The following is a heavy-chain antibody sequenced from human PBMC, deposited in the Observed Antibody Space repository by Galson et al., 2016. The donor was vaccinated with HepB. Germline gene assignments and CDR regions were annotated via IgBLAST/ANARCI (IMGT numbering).Heavy chain of an antibody. V-gene: IGHV3-21*01. CDR1: GFTFRTYT. J-gene: IGHJ5*02. CDR2: ISSSGIYT. D-gene: IGHD5-12*01. Sequence: SLRLSCAASGFTFRTYTLNWVRQAPGKGLEWVSYISSSGIYTNYADSVKGRFTISRDNANNSLYLQMHSLRADDTAVYYCAREVGGYRGYDPWGQGTLVTVSS. CDR3: AREVGGYRGYDP.